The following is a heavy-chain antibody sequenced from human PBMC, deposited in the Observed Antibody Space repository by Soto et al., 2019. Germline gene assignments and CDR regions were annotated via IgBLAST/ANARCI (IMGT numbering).Heavy chain of an antibody. CDR1: GGTFSSYA. J-gene: IGHJ6*02. D-gene: IGHD2-15*01. CDR3: ARDRVPVVKGYYYYGMDV. CDR2: IIPIFGTA. V-gene: IGHV1-69*12. Sequence: QVQLVQSGAEVKKPGSSVKVSCKASGGTFSSYAISWVRQAPGQGLEWMGGIIPIFGTANYAQKFQGRVTISADESTSTAYIELSSLRSEDTAVYYCARDRVPVVKGYYYYGMDVWGQGTTVTVSS.